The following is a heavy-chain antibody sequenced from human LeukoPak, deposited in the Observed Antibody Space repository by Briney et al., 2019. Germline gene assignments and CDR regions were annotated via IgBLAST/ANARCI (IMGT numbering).Heavy chain of an antibody. CDR3: ASSYYYGSGNDY. D-gene: IGHD3-10*01. V-gene: IGHV4-59*12. Sequence: PSETLSLTCTVSGGSISTYYWSWIRQPPGKGLEWIGYIYYSGSTNYNPSLKSRVTISVDKSKNQFSLKLSSVTAADTAVYYCASSYYYGSGNDYWGQGTLVTVSS. CDR2: IYYSGST. J-gene: IGHJ4*02. CDR1: GGSISTYY.